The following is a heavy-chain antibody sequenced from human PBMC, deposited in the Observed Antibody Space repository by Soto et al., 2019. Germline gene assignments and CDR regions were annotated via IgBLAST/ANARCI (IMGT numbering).Heavy chain of an antibody. Sequence: GGSLRLSCTASGFTFGDYAMSWFRQAPGKGLEWVGFIRSKAYGGTTEYAASVKGRFTISRDDSKSIAYLQMNSLKTEDTAVYYCTRGGGIVAPVVDYWGQGTLVTVSS. CDR1: GFTFGDYA. D-gene: IGHD5-12*01. J-gene: IGHJ4*02. CDR2: IRSKAYGGTT. CDR3: TRGGGIVAPVVDY. V-gene: IGHV3-49*03.